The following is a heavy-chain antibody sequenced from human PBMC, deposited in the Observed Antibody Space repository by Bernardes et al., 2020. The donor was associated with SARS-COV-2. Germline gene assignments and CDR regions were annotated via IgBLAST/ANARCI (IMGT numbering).Heavy chain of an antibody. Sequence: WGSLRLSCADSEFTLRTYWVHWVRQVPGKGLVWVSRMYPAGGRIDYADSVRGRFSISRDNAENTVSLQMNSLRAEDTAVYYCIKDFTGEEDYWGQGTLVTVSS. V-gene: IGHV3-74*01. J-gene: IGHJ4*02. CDR1: EFTLRTYW. CDR3: IKDFTGEEDY. CDR2: MYPAGGRI.